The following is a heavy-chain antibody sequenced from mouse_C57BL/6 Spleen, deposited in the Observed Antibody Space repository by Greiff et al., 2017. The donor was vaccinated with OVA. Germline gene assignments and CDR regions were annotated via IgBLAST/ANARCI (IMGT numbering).Heavy chain of an antibody. J-gene: IGHJ1*03. CDR2: IWSDGST. CDR1: GFSLTSYG. CDR3: ARHRGDSNYWYFDV. D-gene: IGHD2-5*01. V-gene: IGHV2-6-1*01. Sequence: VHLVESGPGLVAPSQSLSITCTVSGFSLTSYGVHWVRQPPGKGLEWLVVIWSDGSTTYNSALKSRLSISKDNSKSQVFLKMNSLQTDDTAMYYCARHRGDSNYWYFDVWGTGTTVTVSS.